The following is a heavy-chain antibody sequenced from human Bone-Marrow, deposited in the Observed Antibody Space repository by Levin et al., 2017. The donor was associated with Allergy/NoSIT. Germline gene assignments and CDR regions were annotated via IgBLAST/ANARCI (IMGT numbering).Heavy chain of an antibody. CDR3: ARYYYDSSGYYPNDAFDI. D-gene: IGHD3-22*01. V-gene: IGHV1-46*01. J-gene: IGHJ3*02. CDR2: INPSGGST. CDR1: GYTFTSYY. Sequence: ASVKVSCKASGYTFTSYYMHWVRQAPGQGLEWMGIINPSGGSTSYAQKFQGRVTMTRDTSTSTVYMELSSLRSEDTAVYYCARYYYDSSGYYPNDAFDIWGQGTMVTVSS.